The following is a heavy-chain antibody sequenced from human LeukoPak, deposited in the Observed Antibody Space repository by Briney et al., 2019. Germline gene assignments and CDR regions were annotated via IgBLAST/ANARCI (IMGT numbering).Heavy chain of an antibody. Sequence: PSETLSLTCTVSGASFRSGGYDWSWVRPHPGKGLEWIGYIYYSGRTYYNPSLKSRLTMSVDTSKNQFSLKVSSVTAAGPAVYSCARDKVEVTSYRFDSWGQGTLVTVSS. CDR1: GASFRSGGYD. J-gene: IGHJ5*01. V-gene: IGHV4-31*03. CDR2: IYYSGRT. D-gene: IGHD1-26*01. CDR3: ARDKVEVTSYRFDS.